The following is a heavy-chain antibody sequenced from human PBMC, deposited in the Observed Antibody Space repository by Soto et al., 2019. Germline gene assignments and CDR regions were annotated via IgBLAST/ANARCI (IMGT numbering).Heavy chain of an antibody. CDR3: ARDQGASCSGGSCYRRGWFDP. CDR2: IYYSGST. CDR1: GGSISSYY. V-gene: IGHV4-59*01. J-gene: IGHJ5*02. D-gene: IGHD2-15*01. Sequence: QVQLQESGPGLVKPSETLSLTCTVSGGSISSYYWSWIRQPPGKGLEWIGYIYYSGSTNYNPSLMRRVTISVDTSKNQFSLKLSSVTAADTAVYYCARDQGASCSGGSCYRRGWFDPWGQGTLVTVSS.